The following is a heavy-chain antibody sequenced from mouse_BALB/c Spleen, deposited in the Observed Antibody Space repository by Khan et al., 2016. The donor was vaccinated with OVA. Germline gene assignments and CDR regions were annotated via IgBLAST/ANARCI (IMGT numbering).Heavy chain of an antibody. V-gene: IGHV1-77*01. CDR2: IYPGSDNA. J-gene: IGHJ2*01. D-gene: IGHD2-3*01. CDR3: ARVDGYYVYVDY. CDR1: GYTFTYYV. Sequence: QVQLKQSGPELVKPGASVKMSCKASGYTFTYYVITWVKQRTGQGLEWIGEIYPGSDNAYYNERFKGKATLTADKSSNTTHMQLSSLTSEDSAVYFCARVDGYYVYVDYWGQGTTLTVSS.